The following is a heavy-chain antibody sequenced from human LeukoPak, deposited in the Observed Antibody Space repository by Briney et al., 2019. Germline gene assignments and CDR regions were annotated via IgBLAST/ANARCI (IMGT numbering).Heavy chain of an antibody. CDR3: ARLGAYDYVWGSYRYGYYFDY. CDR1: GGSISSSNW. CDR2: IYYSGST. J-gene: IGHJ4*02. V-gene: IGHV4-4*02. D-gene: IGHD3-16*02. Sequence: PSGTLSLTCAVSGGSISSSNWWSWVRQPPGKGLEWIGSIYYSGSTYYNPSLKSRVTISVDTSKNQFSLKLSSVTAADTAVYYCARLGAYDYVWGSYRYGYYFDYWGQGTLVTVSS.